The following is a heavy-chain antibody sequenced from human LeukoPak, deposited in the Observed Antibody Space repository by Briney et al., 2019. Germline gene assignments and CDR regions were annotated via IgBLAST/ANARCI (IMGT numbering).Heavy chain of an antibody. CDR1: GFTVITND. D-gene: IGHD2-15*01. V-gene: IGHV3-53*01. J-gene: IGHJ4*02. Sequence: GGSLRLSCAASGFTVITNDMTWVRQAPGKGLEWVSVLYSDGNTKYAASVQGRFTISRDNSKNTVYLEMNSLSPDDTAVYYCARGVQPLAANTLAYWGQETLVTVSS. CDR3: ARGVQPLAANTLAY. CDR2: LYSDGNT.